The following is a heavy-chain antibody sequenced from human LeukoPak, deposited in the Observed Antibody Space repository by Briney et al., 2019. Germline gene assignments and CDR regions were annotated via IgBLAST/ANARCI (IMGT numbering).Heavy chain of an antibody. D-gene: IGHD6-19*01. J-gene: IGHJ4*02. CDR1: GYTFTNYY. CDR2: IIPSGGRT. Sequence: ASVKVSCKASGYTFTNYYMHWVRQAPGHGLEWMGVIIPSGGRTGYAQKVQGRVTMTRDTSTATVYMELSSLRSEDTAVYYCARGYNSGFDYWGQGTLVTVSS. V-gene: IGHV1-46*01. CDR3: ARGYNSGFDY.